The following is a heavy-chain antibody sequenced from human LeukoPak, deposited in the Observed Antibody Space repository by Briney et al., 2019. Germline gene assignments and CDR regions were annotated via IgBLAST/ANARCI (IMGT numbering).Heavy chain of an antibody. CDR1: RGSFSGYY. V-gene: IGHV4-34*01. CDR3: ARGRPNYYGSGSYYTNYFDY. CDR2: INHSGST. D-gene: IGHD3-10*01. Sequence: PSETLSLTCAVYRGSFSGYYWSSIRQPPGKGLEWIGEINHSGSTNYNPSPKSRVTISVDTSKNQFSMKLSSVTAADTAVYYCARGRPNYYGSGSYYTNYFDYWGQGTLVTVSS. J-gene: IGHJ4*02.